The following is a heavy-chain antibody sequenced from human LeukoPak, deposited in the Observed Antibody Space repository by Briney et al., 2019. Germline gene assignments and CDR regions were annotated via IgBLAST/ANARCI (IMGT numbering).Heavy chain of an antibody. J-gene: IGHJ4*02. Sequence: GGSLRLSCAASGFTVSSNYMSWVRQAPGKGLEWVSVIYSGGSTYYADSVKGRFTISRDNSKNTLYLQMNSLRAEDTAVYYCARADSSWANRTDYWGQGTLVTVSS. D-gene: IGHD6-13*01. V-gene: IGHV3-66*01. CDR3: ARADSSWANRTDY. CDR2: IYSGGST. CDR1: GFTVSSNY.